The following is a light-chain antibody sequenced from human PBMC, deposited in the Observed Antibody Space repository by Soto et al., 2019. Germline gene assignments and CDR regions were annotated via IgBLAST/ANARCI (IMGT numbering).Light chain of an antibody. CDR1: QGISHF. V-gene: IGKV1-27*01. CDR2: AAS. J-gene: IGKJ1*01. CDR3: QMYNTVPRT. Sequence: DIQMTQSPSSLSASVGDRVTITCRASQGISHFLAWYQQKPGKVPKLLIYAASILQSGVPPRFSGSGSGTEFALTISSLQPEDVATYYCQMYNTVPRTFGQGTKVEI.